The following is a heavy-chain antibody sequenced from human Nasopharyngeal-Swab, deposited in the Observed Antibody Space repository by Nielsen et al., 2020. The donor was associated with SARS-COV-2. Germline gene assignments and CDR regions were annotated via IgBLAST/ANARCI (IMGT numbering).Heavy chain of an antibody. CDR2: IYYSGST. V-gene: IGHV4-59*01. J-gene: IGHJ4*02. CDR1: GGSISRYY. CDR3: ARFWYGSGSYYPHFDY. D-gene: IGHD3-10*01. Sequence: SEPLSLTCTVSGGSISRYYCSWIRQPPGKGLEWIGYIYYSGSTNYNPPLKSRVTISVDTSKNQFSLKLSSVTAADTAVYYCARFWYGSGSYYPHFDYWGQGNLVTVSS.